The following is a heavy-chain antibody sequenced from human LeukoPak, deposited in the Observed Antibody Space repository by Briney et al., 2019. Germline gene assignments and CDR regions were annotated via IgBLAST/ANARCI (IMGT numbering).Heavy chain of an antibody. CDR1: GGSLNSYY. J-gene: IGHJ4*02. D-gene: IGHD7-27*01. Sequence: SSETLSLTCTVSGGSLNSYYWGWIRQSTGKGLEWIGYIYYTGSTNYNSSLKSRVAISVDTSKNRFSLKLSTVTAADTAVYYCARRPTGDPKFDYWGQGTLVTVSS. CDR2: IYYTGST. V-gene: IGHV4-59*08. CDR3: ARRPTGDPKFDY.